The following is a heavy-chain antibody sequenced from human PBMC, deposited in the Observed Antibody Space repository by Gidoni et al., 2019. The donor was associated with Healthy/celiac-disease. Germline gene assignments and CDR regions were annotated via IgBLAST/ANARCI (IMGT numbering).Heavy chain of an antibody. V-gene: IGHV1-69*01. CDR3: ARGDIVVVPAAMTRGYYFDY. J-gene: IGHJ4*02. CDR2: IIPIFGTA. Sequence: QVQLVQSGAEVKKPGSSVKVSCKASGGTFSSYAISWVRQAPGQGLEWMGGIIPIFGTANYAQKFQGRVTITADESTSTAYMDLSSLRSEDTAVYYCARGDIVVVPAAMTRGYYFDYWGQGTLVTVSS. CDR1: GGTFSSYA. D-gene: IGHD2-2*01.